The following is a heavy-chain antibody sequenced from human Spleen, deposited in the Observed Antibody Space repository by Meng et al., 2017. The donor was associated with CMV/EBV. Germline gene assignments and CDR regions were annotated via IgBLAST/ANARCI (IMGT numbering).Heavy chain of an antibody. D-gene: IGHD2-15*01. Sequence: SQTLSLTCAISGDSVSTDSAAWTWIRQSPSRGLEWLGRTYYRSKWHNDYAVSVKSRISINPDTSRNQFSLQLNSVTPEDTAVYYCAKDGGYCSASSCRGLIRPFDRWGQGTLVTVSS. CDR1: GDSVSTDSAA. CDR3: AKDGGYCSASSCRGLIRPFDR. V-gene: IGHV6-1*01. CDR2: TYYRSKWHN. J-gene: IGHJ4*02.